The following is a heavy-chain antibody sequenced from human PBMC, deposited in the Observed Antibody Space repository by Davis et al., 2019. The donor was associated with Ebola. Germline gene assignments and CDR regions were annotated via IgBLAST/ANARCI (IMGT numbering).Heavy chain of an antibody. J-gene: IGHJ6*03. CDR1: GGSFSGYY. V-gene: IGHV4-34*01. CDR3: ARDFSGITMVRGVPRIYYYYMDV. D-gene: IGHD3-10*01. Sequence: PSETLSLTCAVYGGSFSGYYWSWIRQPPGKGLEWIGEINHSGSTNYNPSLKSRVTISVDTSKNQFSLKLSSVTAADTAVYYCARDFSGITMVRGVPRIYYYYMDVWGKGTTVTVSS. CDR2: INHSGST.